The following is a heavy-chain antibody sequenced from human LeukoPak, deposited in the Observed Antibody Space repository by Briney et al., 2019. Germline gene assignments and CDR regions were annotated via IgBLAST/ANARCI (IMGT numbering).Heavy chain of an antibody. CDR2: INPDIGVT. CDR3: ARQDYGDFLPPAGY. V-gene: IGHV1-2*02. CDR1: GYTFTGYY. D-gene: IGHD4-17*01. Sequence: ASVKVSCKASGYTFTGYYMHWVRQAPGQGLEWMGWINPDIGVTKYAQKFQDRVTMTRDTSIGTAYMELSRLRSDDTAVYYCARQDYGDFLPPAGYCGQGTLVTVSS. J-gene: IGHJ4*02.